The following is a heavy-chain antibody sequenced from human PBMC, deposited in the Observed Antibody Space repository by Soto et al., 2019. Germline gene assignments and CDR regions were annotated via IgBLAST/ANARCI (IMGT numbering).Heavy chain of an antibody. CDR3: ARTTVVRGYSYGYGFYP. CDR1: GGTLSSYA. CDR2: LIPIFGTA. D-gene: IGHD5-18*01. J-gene: IGHJ5*02. V-gene: IGHV1-69*01. Sequence: QVQLVQSGAEVKKPGSSVKVSCKASGGTLSSYAISWVRQAPGEGLEWMGGLIPIFGTANYAQKFQGRVTITADESTSTAYMELSSLRSEDTAVYYCARTTVVRGYSYGYGFYPWGQGTLVTVSS.